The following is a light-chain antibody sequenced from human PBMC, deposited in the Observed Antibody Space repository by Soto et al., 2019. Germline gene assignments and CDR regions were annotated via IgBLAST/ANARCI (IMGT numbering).Light chain of an antibody. CDR2: GAF. J-gene: IGKJ4*01. CDR3: QQYDRSPLT. CDR1: QSVSSDY. V-gene: IGKV3-20*01. Sequence: EIVLTQSPGTLSLSPGERAILSCRASQSVSSDYLAWYQQRPGQAPRLLIFGAFSAATGIPDRFSGSGSGTDFTLTISRLGAEDFAVYYCQQYDRSPLTFGGGTKVEIK.